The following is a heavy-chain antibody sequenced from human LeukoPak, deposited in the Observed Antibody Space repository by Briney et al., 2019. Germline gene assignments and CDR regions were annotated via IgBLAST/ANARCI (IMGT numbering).Heavy chain of an antibody. J-gene: IGHJ1*01. CDR2: ISAYNGNT. D-gene: IGHD5-24*01. CDR3: ARDLSAGGGYNPRLQH. CDR1: GYTFTSYG. V-gene: IGHV1-18*01. Sequence: ASVKVSCKASGYTFTSYGISWVRQAPGQGLEWMGWISAYNGNTNYAQKLQGRVTMTTDTSTSTAYMELRSLRSDDTAVYYCARDLSAGGGYNPRLQHWGQGTLVTVSS.